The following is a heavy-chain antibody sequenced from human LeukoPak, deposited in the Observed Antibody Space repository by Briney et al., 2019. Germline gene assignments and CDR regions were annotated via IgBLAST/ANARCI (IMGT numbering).Heavy chain of an antibody. D-gene: IGHD1-26*01. J-gene: IGHJ4*02. CDR1: GYSISSGYY. Sequence: SETLFLTCAVSGYSISSGYYWGWIRQPPGKGLEWIGSIYHSGSTYYNPSLKSRVTISVDTSKNQFSLKLSSVTAADTAVYYCARLRYSGSYYPLFDYWGQGTLVTVSS. CDR3: ARLRYSGSYYPLFDY. CDR2: IYHSGST. V-gene: IGHV4-38-2*01.